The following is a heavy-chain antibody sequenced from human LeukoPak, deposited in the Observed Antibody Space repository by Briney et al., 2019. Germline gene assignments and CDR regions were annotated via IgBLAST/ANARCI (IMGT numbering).Heavy chain of an antibody. CDR1: SGSISSGGYY. Sequence: SQTLSLTCTVSSGSISSGGYYWSWIRQHPGKGLEWIGYIYYSGSTYYNPSLKSRVTISVDTSKNRFSLKLSSVTAADTAVYYCAREVTTVTYYGMDVWGQGTTVTVSS. J-gene: IGHJ6*02. V-gene: IGHV4-31*03. CDR3: AREVTTVTYYGMDV. CDR2: IYYSGST. D-gene: IGHD4-17*01.